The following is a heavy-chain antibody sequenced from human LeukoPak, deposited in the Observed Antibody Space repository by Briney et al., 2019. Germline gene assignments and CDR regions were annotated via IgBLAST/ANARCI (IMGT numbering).Heavy chain of an antibody. V-gene: IGHV4-39*01. Sequence: PSETLSLTCTVSGGSISSSSYYWGWIRQPPGKGLEWIGSIYYSGSTYYNPSLKSRVTISVDTSKNQFSLKLSSVTAADTAVYYCARDWVRYSGSGARPSFYFDYWGQGTLVTVSS. D-gene: IGHD6-13*01. J-gene: IGHJ4*02. CDR1: GGSISSSSYY. CDR3: ARDWVRYSGSGARPSFYFDY. CDR2: IYYSGST.